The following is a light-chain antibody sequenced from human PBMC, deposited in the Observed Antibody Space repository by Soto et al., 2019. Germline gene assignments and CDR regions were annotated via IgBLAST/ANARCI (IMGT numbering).Light chain of an antibody. CDR1: SSNIGAHYD. CDR2: SKT. CDR3: QSYDSSLSAVV. J-gene: IGLJ2*01. V-gene: IGLV1-40*01. Sequence: QAVVTQPPSVSGAPGQRVTISCTGSSSNIGAHYDVHWYQQLPGTAPKLLIYSKTIRPSGVPVRFSGSQSGTSASLAITGLQAEDEADYYCQSYDSSLSAVVFGGGTQLTVL.